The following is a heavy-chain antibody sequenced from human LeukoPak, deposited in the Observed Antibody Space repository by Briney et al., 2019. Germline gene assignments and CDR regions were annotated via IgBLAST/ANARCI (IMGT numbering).Heavy chain of an antibody. Sequence: GESLKISCKGSGYSFTSYWIGWMRRMPGKGLEWMGIIYPGDSDTRYSPSFQGQVTISADKSISTAYLQWSSLKASDTAVYYCARRYYYDSSGYLDYWGQGTLVTVSS. D-gene: IGHD3-22*01. V-gene: IGHV5-51*01. CDR2: IYPGDSDT. CDR1: GYSFTSYW. CDR3: ARRYYYDSSGYLDY. J-gene: IGHJ4*02.